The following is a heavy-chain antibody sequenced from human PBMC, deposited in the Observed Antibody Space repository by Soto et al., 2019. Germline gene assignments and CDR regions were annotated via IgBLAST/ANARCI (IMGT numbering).Heavy chain of an antibody. V-gene: IGHV3-23*01. J-gene: IGHJ4*02. CDR3: AKEADSGGYKWFSFDF. D-gene: IGHD3-22*01. CDR2: ITGSGAIT. Sequence: EVQLFESGGGLVQPGGSLRLSCAASGFTFTFYAMSWVRQAPGKGLQWVSGITGSGAITYYADSVKDRFTISRDNSKNTLYLQMNSLRAEDTAVYYCAKEADSGGYKWFSFDFWGQGALVTVSS. CDR1: GFTFTFYA.